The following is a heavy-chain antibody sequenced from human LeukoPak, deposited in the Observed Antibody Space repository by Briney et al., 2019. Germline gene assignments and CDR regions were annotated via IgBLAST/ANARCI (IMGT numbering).Heavy chain of an antibody. CDR1: EFTFSSFA. D-gene: IGHD6-13*01. CDR2: ITGSGDSGDRT. J-gene: IGHJ4*02. CDR3: AKDHVGYSSSWYMNY. Sequence: GGSLRLSCAASEFTFSSFAMSWVRQAPGKGLEWVSAITGSGDSGDRTYYADSVKGRFTISRDNSKNTLYLQMNSLRAEDTAVYYCAKDHVGYSSSWYMNYWGQGTLVTVSS. V-gene: IGHV3-23*01.